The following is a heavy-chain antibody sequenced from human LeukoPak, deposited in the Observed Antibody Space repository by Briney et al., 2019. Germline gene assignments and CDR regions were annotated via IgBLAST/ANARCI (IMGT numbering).Heavy chain of an antibody. Sequence: PGESLRLSCAASGFAFSSYGMHWVRQAPGKGLEWVAFIRYDGSNKYYADSVKGRFTISRDNSKNTLYLQMNSLRAEDTAVYYCAKHRRVATIRAPFDYWGQGTLVTVSS. CDR2: IRYDGSNK. CDR1: GFAFSSYG. D-gene: IGHD5-12*01. CDR3: AKHRRVATIRAPFDY. V-gene: IGHV3-30*02. J-gene: IGHJ4*02.